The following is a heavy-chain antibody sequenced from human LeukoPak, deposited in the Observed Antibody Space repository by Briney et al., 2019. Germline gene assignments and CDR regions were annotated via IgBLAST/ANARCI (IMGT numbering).Heavy chain of an antibody. J-gene: IGHJ4*02. V-gene: IGHV3-74*01. CDR1: GFTFSSYW. D-gene: IGHD1-1*01. CDR3: ARVRTTGTALDY. CDR2: INSDGSST. Sequence: GGSLRLSCAASGFTFSSYWMHWGRQAPGKGLVWVSRINSDGSSTSYADSVKGRFTISRDNAKSTLYLQMNSLRAEDTAVYYCARVRTTGTALDYWGQGTLVTVSS.